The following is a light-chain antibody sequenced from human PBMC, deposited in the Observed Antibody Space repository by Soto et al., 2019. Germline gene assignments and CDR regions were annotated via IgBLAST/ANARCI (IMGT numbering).Light chain of an antibody. J-gene: IGLJ1*01. Sequence: QSVLTQPASVSGSPGQSITISCIGTSGDVGNYNYVSWYQQHPGKVPKLMIYEVSNRPSGVSHRFSGSKSGNTASLTISGLQAEDEYDYYCSSSTTSSTYVLGPGTKVT. CDR1: SGDVGNYNY. CDR2: EVS. CDR3: SSSTTSSTYV. V-gene: IGLV2-14*01.